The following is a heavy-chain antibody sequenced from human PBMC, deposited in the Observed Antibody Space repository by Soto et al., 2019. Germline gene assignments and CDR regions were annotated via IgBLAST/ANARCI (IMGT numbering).Heavy chain of an antibody. CDR1: GGTFSSYA. D-gene: IGHD3-3*01. V-gene: IGHV1-69*06. CDR2: IIPIFGTA. CDR3: ARHRGYGSSTSCYNGQYYDFCSGYYNYYGMDV. Sequence: SVKVSCKASGGTFSSYAISWVRQAPGQGLEGMGGIIPIFGTANYAQKFQGRVTITADKSTSTAYRELSSLRAEDTAVYYWARHRGYGSSTSCYNGQYYDFCSGYYNYYGMDVWGQGTTVTVSS. J-gene: IGHJ6*02.